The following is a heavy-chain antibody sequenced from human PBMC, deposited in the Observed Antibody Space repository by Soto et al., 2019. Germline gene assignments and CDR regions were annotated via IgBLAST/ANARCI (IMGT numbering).Heavy chain of an antibody. Sequence: QVQLVQSGAEVKKPGSSVKVSCKASGGTFSSYAISWVRQAPGQGLEWMGGIIPIFGTANYAQKFQGRVTLTADEXXSXDXXELSSLRSEDTAVYYCARERIVLVPAATYYYGMDVWGQGTTVTVSS. V-gene: IGHV1-69*12. CDR2: IIPIFGTA. CDR1: GGTFSSYA. J-gene: IGHJ6*02. CDR3: ARERIVLVPAATYYYGMDV. D-gene: IGHD2-2*01.